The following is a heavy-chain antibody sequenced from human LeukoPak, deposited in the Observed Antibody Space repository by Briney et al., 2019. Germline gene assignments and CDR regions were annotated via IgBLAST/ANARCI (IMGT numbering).Heavy chain of an antibody. V-gene: IGHV3-21*04. D-gene: IGHD1-26*01. J-gene: IGHJ4*02. CDR3: VRDRGTYRPIDY. CDR2: ISYTGTYI. CDR1: AFSLNAYN. Sequence: PGGSLRLSCAASAFSLNAYNMNWVRQAPGKGLEWVSSISYTGTYIYYADSVKGRFTISRDNAQNSLYLQMNSLRAEDTAIYYCVRDRGTYRPIDYWGQETLVTVSP.